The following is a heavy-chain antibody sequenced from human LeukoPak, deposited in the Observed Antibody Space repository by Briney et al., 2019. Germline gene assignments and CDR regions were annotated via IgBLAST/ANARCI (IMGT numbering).Heavy chain of an antibody. CDR2: FYNSGST. CDR1: VGSIYSSTYY. J-gene: IGHJ4*02. CDR3: ARRLRPGDYFDY. D-gene: IGHD3-16*01. V-gene: IGHV4-39*01. Sequence: SETLSLTCTVSVGSIYSSTYYWGWIRQPPGKGLEWIGSFYNSGSTYRNPSLSSRVTIFADMSKNQSSLKLTSVTAADTAVYYCARRLRPGDYFDYWGQGILVTVSS.